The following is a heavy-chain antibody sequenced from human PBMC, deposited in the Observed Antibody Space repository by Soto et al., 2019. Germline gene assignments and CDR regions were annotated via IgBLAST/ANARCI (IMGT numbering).Heavy chain of an antibody. CDR3: AKGQYSSSLRLPKFAHYYYGMDV. D-gene: IGHD6-6*01. J-gene: IGHJ6*02. Sequence: EVQLLEPGGGLVQPGGSLRLSCAASGFTFSSYAMSWVRQAPGKGLEWVSAISGSGGSTYYADSVKGRFTISRDNSKNTLYLQMNSLRAEDTAVYYCAKGQYSSSLRLPKFAHYYYGMDVWGQGNTVTVSS. CDR2: ISGSGGST. CDR1: GFTFSSYA. V-gene: IGHV3-23*01.